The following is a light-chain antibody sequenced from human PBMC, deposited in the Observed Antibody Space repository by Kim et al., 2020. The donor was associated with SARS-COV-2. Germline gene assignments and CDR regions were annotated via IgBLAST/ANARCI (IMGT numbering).Light chain of an antibody. Sequence: DIQLTQSPSTLSASVGDSVTITCRASHNINKWLAWYQQKPGRAPELLMYYVSTLQSGVPSRFSGSGSGTEFTLTISSLQPGDFATYYCQQYDSYSRTFGQGTKLEI. CDR3: QQYDSYSRT. J-gene: IGKJ2*01. CDR2: YVS. CDR1: HNINKW. V-gene: IGKV1-5*01.